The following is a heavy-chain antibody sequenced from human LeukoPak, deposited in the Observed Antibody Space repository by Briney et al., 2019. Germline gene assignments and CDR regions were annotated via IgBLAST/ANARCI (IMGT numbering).Heavy chain of an antibody. CDR1: GGSISSYY. D-gene: IGHD4-23*01. CDR3: AREERNYGGNPFDY. CDR2: IYYSGST. Sequence: SETLSLTCTVSGGSISSYYWSWIRQPPGKGLEWIGYIYYSGSTNYNPSLKSRVTISVDTSKNQFSLKLSSVTAADTAVYYCAREERNYGGNPFDYWGQGTLVTVSS. J-gene: IGHJ4*02. V-gene: IGHV4-59*01.